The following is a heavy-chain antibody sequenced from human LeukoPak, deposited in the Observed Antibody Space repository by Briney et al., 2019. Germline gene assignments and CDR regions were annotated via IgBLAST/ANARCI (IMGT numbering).Heavy chain of an antibody. Sequence: GGSLRLSCAASGFTFSSYGMHWVRQAPGKGLEWVAVIWYDGSNKCYADSVKGRFTISRDNSKNTLYLQMNSLRAEDTAVYYCARDGFGMVRGLLGAFDIWGQGTMVTVSS. J-gene: IGHJ3*02. V-gene: IGHV3-33*01. CDR1: GFTFSSYG. CDR2: IWYDGSNK. D-gene: IGHD3-10*01. CDR3: ARDGFGMVRGLLGAFDI.